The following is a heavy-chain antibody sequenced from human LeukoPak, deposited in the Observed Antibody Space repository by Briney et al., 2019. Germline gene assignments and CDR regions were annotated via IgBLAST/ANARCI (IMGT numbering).Heavy chain of an antibody. CDR2: IYSGGST. J-gene: IGHJ4*02. CDR3: ARDSGSYSFDY. CDR1: GFTVSSNY. D-gene: IGHD1-26*01. Sequence: GGSLRLSCAASGFTVSSNYMSWVRQAPGKGLEWVSIIYSGGSTFYADSVKGRFTISRDNSKNTLYLQMNSLRAEDTAVYYCARDSGSYSFDYWGQGTLVTVS. V-gene: IGHV3-53*01.